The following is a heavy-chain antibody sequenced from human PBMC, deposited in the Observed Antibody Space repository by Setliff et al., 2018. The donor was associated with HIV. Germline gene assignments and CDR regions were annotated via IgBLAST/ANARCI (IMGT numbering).Heavy chain of an antibody. D-gene: IGHD3-16*01. Sequence: SETLSLTCTVSGASISSGTHFWTWVRQPAGQGLEWVGHIYSIGSTKYNPSLQSRVTMSRDTTKNQFSLHLRSVTAADTAVYYCAVGAVTFGGVLNYWGQGAQVTVSS. CDR2: IYSIGST. CDR1: GASISSGTHF. V-gene: IGHV4-61*09. J-gene: IGHJ4*02. CDR3: AVGAVTFGGVLNY.